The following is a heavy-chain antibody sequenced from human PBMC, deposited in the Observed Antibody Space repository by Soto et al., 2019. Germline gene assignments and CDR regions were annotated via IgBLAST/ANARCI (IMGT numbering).Heavy chain of an antibody. V-gene: IGHV1-2*02. Sequence: ASVKVSCKASGGTFSSYAISWVRQAPGQGLEWMGGINPNSGGTNYAQKFQGRVTMTRDTSISTAYMELSRLRSDDTAVYYCARFAQYYYDSSGYYYAGFDYWGQGTLVTVSS. CDR1: GGTFSSYA. CDR2: INPNSGGT. J-gene: IGHJ4*02. CDR3: ARFAQYYYDSSGYYYAGFDY. D-gene: IGHD3-22*01.